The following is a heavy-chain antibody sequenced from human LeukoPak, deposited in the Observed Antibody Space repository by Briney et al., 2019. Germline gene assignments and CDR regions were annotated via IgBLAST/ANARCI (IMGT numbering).Heavy chain of an antibody. CDR2: ISPYNGNT. J-gene: IGHJ5*02. D-gene: IGHD2-15*01. CDR3: ARGGGGHCSGGSCPTSWFDP. V-gene: IGHV1-18*01. Sequence: GASVKVSCKASGYTFTNFGVSWVRQAPGQGLEWRGWISPYNGNTDYPQKVQGRVTMTTDTSTNTAYMELRSLRSDDTAVYYCARGGGGHCSGGSCPTSWFDPWGQGTLVTVSS. CDR1: GYTFTNFG.